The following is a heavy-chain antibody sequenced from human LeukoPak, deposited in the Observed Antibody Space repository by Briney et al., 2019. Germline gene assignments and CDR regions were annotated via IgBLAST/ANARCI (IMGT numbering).Heavy chain of an antibody. CDR2: IKQDGSEK. CDR1: GFTFSSYW. Sequence: PGGSLRLSCAASGFTFSSYWMSWVRQAPGKGLEWVANIKQDGSEKYYVDSVKGRFTISRDNAKNSLYLQMNSLRAEDTAVYYCARDPGRDSSGWSEYFQHWGQGTLVTVSS. D-gene: IGHD6-19*01. J-gene: IGHJ1*01. V-gene: IGHV3-7*03. CDR3: ARDPGRDSSGWSEYFQH.